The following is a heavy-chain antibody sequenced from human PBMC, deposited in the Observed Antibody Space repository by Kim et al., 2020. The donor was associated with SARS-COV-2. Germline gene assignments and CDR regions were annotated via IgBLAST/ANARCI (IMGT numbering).Heavy chain of an antibody. CDR3: AKDLALDYYDSPPWPGWDY. V-gene: IGHV3-23*01. CDR1: GFTFSSYA. D-gene: IGHD3-22*01. Sequence: GGSLRLSCAASGFTFSSYAMSWVRQAPGKGLEWVSAISGSGGSTYYADSVKGRFNISRDNSKNTLYLQMNSLRAEDTAVYYCAKDLALDYYDSPPWPGWDYWGQGTLVTVSS. J-gene: IGHJ4*02. CDR2: ISGSGGST.